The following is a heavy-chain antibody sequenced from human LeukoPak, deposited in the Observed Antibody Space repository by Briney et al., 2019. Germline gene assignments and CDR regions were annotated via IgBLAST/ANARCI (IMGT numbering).Heavy chain of an antibody. V-gene: IGHV3-7*01. CDR3: ASAYYDILSRYGMDV. CDR1: GFTFYTYW. CDR2: MKQDGSEK. J-gene: IGHJ6*02. D-gene: IGHD3-9*01. Sequence: PGGSLRLSCVASGFTFYTYWLNWVRQAPGKGLEWVANMKQDGSEKYYVDSVKGRFTISRDNAKNSLYLQMNSLRAEDTAIYYCASAYYDILSRYGMDVWGQGTTVTVS.